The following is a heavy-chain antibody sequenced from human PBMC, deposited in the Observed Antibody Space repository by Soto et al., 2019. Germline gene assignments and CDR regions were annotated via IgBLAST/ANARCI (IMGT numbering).Heavy chain of an antibody. V-gene: IGHV1-69*01. J-gene: IGHJ1*01. CDR3: ARYCSGGSCYGGAEYFQH. CDR2: IIPIFGTA. D-gene: IGHD2-15*01. CDR1: GGTFSSYA. Sequence: QVQLVQSGAEVKKPGSSVKVSCKASGGTFSSYAISWVRQAPGQGLEWMGGIIPIFGTANYAQKFQGRVTITADESTSTAYMELSSLRSEYTAVYYCARYCSGGSCYGGAEYFQHWGQGTLVTVSS.